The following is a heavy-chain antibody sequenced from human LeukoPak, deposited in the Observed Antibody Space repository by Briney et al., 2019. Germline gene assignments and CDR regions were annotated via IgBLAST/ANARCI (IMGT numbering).Heavy chain of an antibody. Sequence: GGSLRLSCAASGFTFSAYGMNWVRQAPGKGLEWVSYINLNSRTIDYADSVRGRFTISRDNAKSSLYLQMNSLRAEDTAVYYCARGGAARPDYWGQGTLVTVFS. CDR1: GFTFSAYG. CDR2: INLNSRTI. J-gene: IGHJ4*02. D-gene: IGHD6-6*01. CDR3: ARGGAARPDY. V-gene: IGHV3-48*01.